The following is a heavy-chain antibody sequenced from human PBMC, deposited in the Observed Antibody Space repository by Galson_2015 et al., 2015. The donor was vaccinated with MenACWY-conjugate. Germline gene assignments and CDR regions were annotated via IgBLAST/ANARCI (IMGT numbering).Heavy chain of an antibody. CDR3: ARVKDGDLGDY. D-gene: IGHD7-27*01. V-gene: IGHV5-51*01. CDR2: IYPGDSDT. CDR1: GYSFTNYW. Sequence: KPGESLKISCKGFGYSFTNYWIGRVRQMPGRGLEWMGIIYPGDSDTRYSPSFQGQVTISADKSINTAYLQWSSLKASDTAMYYCARVKDGDLGDYWGQGTLVIASS. J-gene: IGHJ4*02.